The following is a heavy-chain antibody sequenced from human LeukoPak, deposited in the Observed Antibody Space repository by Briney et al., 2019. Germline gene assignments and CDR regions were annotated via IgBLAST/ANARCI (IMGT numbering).Heavy chain of an antibody. D-gene: IGHD2-15*01. CDR2: INPSGGST. V-gene: IGHV1-46*01. CDR1: GYTVSSYY. CDR3: AKGYCSGGTCYSYDY. Sequence: ASVKVSCKASGYTVSSYYIHWVRQAPGQGLEWMGIINPSGGSTSYAQKFQGRVTMTRDTSTSTVYMELNSLRSEDTAVYYCAKGYCSGGTCYSYDYWGQGTLVTVSS. J-gene: IGHJ4*02.